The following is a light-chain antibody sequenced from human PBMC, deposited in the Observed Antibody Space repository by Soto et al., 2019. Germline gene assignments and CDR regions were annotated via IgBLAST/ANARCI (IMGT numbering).Light chain of an antibody. CDR1: SGDVGGYYY. Sequence: QYALTQPASVYGSPGQSITISCTGTSGDVGGYYYVSWYQQLPGKAPKLMISEVSNRPSGVSNRFSGSKSGNTASLTISGLQAEDEADYYCSSYTAGGTIFGTGTKLTVL. CDR2: EVS. V-gene: IGLV2-14*01. CDR3: SSYTAGGTI. J-gene: IGLJ1*01.